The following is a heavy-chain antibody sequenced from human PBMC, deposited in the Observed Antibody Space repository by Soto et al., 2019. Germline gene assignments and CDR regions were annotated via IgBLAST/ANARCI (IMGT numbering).Heavy chain of an antibody. Sequence: SETLSLTCTVSGGSISGGRYYWTWIRQHPGKGLEWIGYISYSGSTYYNPSLKSRVAISVDTSKNQFSLNLNSVTAADTAVYYCASQTIGYCSGGSCYSKYYYYMDVWGKGTTVTVSS. CDR1: GGSISGGRYY. V-gene: IGHV4-31*03. D-gene: IGHD2-15*01. J-gene: IGHJ6*03. CDR2: ISYSGST. CDR3: ASQTIGYCSGGSCYSKYYYYMDV.